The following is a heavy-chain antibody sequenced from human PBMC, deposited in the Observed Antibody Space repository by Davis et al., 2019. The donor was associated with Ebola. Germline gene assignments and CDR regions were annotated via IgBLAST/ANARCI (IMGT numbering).Heavy chain of an antibody. Sequence: PGGSLRLSCAASGFTFSSYSMNWVRQAPGKGLEWVSSISSSSSYIYYADSVKGRFTISRDNAKNSLYLQMNSLRAEDTAVYYCARDRVLYWSTAPYYYYYGMDVWGQGTTVTVSS. J-gene: IGHJ6*02. CDR1: GFTFSSYS. V-gene: IGHV3-21*01. D-gene: IGHD2-8*02. CDR3: ARDRVLYWSTAPYYYYYGMDV. CDR2: ISSSSSYI.